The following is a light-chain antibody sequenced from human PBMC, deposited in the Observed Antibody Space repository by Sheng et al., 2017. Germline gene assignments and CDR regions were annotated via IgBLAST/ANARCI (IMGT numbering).Light chain of an antibody. V-gene: IGKV3-20*01. J-gene: IGKJ4*01. CDR1: QSIRSRY. CDR3: QQYGGSPTT. CDR2: HTF. Sequence: EILLTQSPGTLSLSPGERATLSCRASQSIRSRYVAWHQHKPGQAPRLLIYHTFNRATGIPDRFSGSGSGTASLSPSADWSLKDFAVYYCQQYGGSPTTFGGGTKVEIK.